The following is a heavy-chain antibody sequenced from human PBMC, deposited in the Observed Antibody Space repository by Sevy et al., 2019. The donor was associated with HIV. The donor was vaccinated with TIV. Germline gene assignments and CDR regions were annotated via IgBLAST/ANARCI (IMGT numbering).Heavy chain of an antibody. Sequence: GGSLRLSCAASGFTFSSYEMNWVRQAPGKGLEWVSYISSSGSTIYYADSVKGRFTISRDNPKNSLYLKMNSLRAEDTAVYYCARDYSWELRGVYYYYGMDVWGQGTTVTVSS. V-gene: IGHV3-48*03. CDR2: ISSSGSTI. CDR3: ARDYSWELRGVYYYYGMDV. D-gene: IGHD1-26*01. J-gene: IGHJ6*02. CDR1: GFTFSSYE.